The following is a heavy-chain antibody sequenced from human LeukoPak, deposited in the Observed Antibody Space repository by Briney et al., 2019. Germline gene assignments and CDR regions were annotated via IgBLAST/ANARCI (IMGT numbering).Heavy chain of an antibody. Sequence: SETLSLTCTVSGGSISSYYWSWIRQPPGKGLEWIGYIYYSGSTNYNPSLKSRVTISVDTSKNQFSLKLSSVTAADTAVYYCARHGNVDPYFDYWGQGALVTVSS. J-gene: IGHJ4*02. CDR2: IYYSGST. CDR3: ARHGNVDPYFDY. D-gene: IGHD1-1*01. CDR1: GGSISSYY. V-gene: IGHV4-59*08.